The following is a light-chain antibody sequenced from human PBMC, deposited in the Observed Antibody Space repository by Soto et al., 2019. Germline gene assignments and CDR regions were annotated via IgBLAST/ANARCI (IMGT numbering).Light chain of an antibody. Sequence: EIVLTQSPGTLSLSPGERGTLSCRASQRFGSSNLAWYQQKPGQAPRLLIYGASTRATGIPARFSGSGSGTEFILTISSLQSEDFGVYYCQQYNNWPPITFGRGTRLEIK. CDR3: QQYNNWPPIT. CDR1: QRFGSSN. J-gene: IGKJ5*01. CDR2: GAS. V-gene: IGKV3D-15*01.